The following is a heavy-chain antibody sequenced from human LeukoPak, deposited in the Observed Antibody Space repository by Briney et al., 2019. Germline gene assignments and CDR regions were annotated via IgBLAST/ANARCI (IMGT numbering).Heavy chain of an antibody. CDR1: GYSFTSYW. Sequence: GESLKISCKGCGYSFTSYWIGWVRRMPGKGLEWMGIIYPGDSDTRYSPSFQGQVTISADKSISTAYLQWSSLKASDTAMYYCARSPHYGSGSYSVDYWGQGTLVTVSS. V-gene: IGHV5-51*01. D-gene: IGHD3-10*01. J-gene: IGHJ4*02. CDR2: IYPGDSDT. CDR3: ARSPHYGSGSYSVDY.